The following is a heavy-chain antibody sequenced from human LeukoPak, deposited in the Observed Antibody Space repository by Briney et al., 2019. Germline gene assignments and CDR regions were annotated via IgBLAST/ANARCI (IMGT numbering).Heavy chain of an antibody. V-gene: IGHV3-30*04. CDR2: ISYDGSTK. CDR3: SRDSARRDGYNFDY. Sequence: GGSLRLSCAASGFTFSDYAMHWVRQAPGKGLEWVALISYDGSTKYYADSVRGRFTISRDNSKNTLYLQMNSLRAEDTAVYYCSRDSARRDGYNFDYWGQGTLVTVSS. J-gene: IGHJ4*02. CDR1: GFTFSDYA. D-gene: IGHD5-24*01.